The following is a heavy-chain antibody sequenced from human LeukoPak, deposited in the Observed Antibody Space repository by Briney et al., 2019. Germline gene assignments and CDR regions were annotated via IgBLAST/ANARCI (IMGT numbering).Heavy chain of an antibody. CDR1: GGSFSGYY. J-gene: IGHJ4*02. D-gene: IGHD3-22*01. V-gene: IGHV4-34*01. CDR3: ARFLSSGYLLADY. CDR2: INHSGST. Sequence: PSETLPLTCAVYGGSFSGYYWSWIRQPPGKGLEWIGEINHSGSTNYNPSLKSRVTISVDTSKNQFSLKLSSVTAADTAVYYCARFLSSGYLLADYWGQGTLVTVSS.